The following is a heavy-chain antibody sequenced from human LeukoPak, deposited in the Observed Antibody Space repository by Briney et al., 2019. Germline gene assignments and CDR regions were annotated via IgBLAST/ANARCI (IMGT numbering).Heavy chain of an antibody. CDR2: IYPGDSDT. CDR3: ARMTYCSSGSCYSEVDFQY. D-gene: IGHD2-15*01. Sequence: GESLKISCKGFGYDFSSHCIAWVRQMPGKGLEWMGTIYPGDSDTRYSPSFQGQVTISADKSITTAYLQWSSLKASDTAMYFCARMTYCSSGSCYSEVDFQYWGPGTLVTVSS. J-gene: IGHJ1*01. V-gene: IGHV5-51*01. CDR1: GYDFSSHC.